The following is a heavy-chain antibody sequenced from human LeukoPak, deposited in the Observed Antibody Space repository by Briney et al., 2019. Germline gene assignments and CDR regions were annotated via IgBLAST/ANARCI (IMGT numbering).Heavy chain of an antibody. CDR2: ISPSSSTI. V-gene: IGHV3-48*01. J-gene: IGHJ4*02. Sequence: GGSLRLSCAASGFTFSSYGMNWVRQAPGNGLEWVSYISPSSSTIDYAGSGKGRFTISRDNAKNSLYLQMNSLRAEDTAVHYCAREHTPFGSGCTAAYWGQGTLVTVSS. CDR3: AREHTPFGSGCTAAY. D-gene: IGHD6-19*01. CDR1: GFTFSSYG.